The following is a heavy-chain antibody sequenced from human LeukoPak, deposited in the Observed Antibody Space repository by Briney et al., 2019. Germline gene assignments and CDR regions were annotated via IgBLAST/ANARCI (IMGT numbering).Heavy chain of an antibody. V-gene: IGHV4-39*07. Sequence: PSETLSLTCTVSGGSISSGSYYWGWIRQPPGKGLEWIGGIYYSGSTYYNPSLKSRVTISVDTSKNQFSLNLSSVTAADTAVYYCARDVVAAAGSWDYWGQGTLVTVSS. CDR1: GGSISSGSYY. CDR2: IYYSGST. D-gene: IGHD6-13*01. CDR3: ARDVVAAAGSWDY. J-gene: IGHJ4*02.